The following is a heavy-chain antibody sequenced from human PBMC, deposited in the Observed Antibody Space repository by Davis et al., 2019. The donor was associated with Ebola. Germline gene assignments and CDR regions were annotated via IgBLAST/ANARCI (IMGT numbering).Heavy chain of an antibody. D-gene: IGHD3-3*01. V-gene: IGHV3-48*02. CDR1: GFTFSNYP. Sequence: GESLKISCAASGFTFSNYPMNWVRQAPGKGLEWISNIRTNSEGTTKHAESVKGRFTISREDATSSLYLQMNSLRDEDTAVYYCAKDISTYYDFWSGKDYYYYGMDVWGQGTTVTVSS. J-gene: IGHJ6*02. CDR2: IRTNSEGTT. CDR3: AKDISTYYDFWSGKDYYYYGMDV.